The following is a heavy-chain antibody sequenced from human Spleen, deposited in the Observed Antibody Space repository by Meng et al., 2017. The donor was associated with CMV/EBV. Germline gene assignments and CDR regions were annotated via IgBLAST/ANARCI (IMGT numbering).Heavy chain of an antibody. D-gene: IGHD3-22*01. J-gene: IGHJ4*02. CDR1: ISRSNV. V-gene: IGHV4-4*02. CDR3: ANRRGRYDSSGYYKGTPFDY. CDR2: IYHSGST. Sequence: ISRSNVWTWVRQVQGKGMEWSGEIYHSGSTNYNPSLKSRVTISVDKFKNQFSLKLSSVTAADTAVHYCANRRGRYDSSGYYKGTPFDYWGQGTLVTVSS.